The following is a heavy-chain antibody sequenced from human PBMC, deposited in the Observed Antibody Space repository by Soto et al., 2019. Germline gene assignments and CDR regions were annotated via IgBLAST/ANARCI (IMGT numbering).Heavy chain of an antibody. CDR1: GSTCTSYG. Sequence: QVQLVQSGAEVKKPGASVKVSCKASGSTCTSYGISWVRQAPGQGLEWMGWLSAYNGNTNYAQKLQGRVTMTTDTSTSTAYMELRSLRSDDTAVYYGARFSAGCSRSWYGSILGYWGQGTLVTVSS. CDR3: ARFSAGCSRSWYGSILGY. D-gene: IGHD6-13*01. J-gene: IGHJ4*02. V-gene: IGHV1-18*04. CDR2: LSAYNGNT.